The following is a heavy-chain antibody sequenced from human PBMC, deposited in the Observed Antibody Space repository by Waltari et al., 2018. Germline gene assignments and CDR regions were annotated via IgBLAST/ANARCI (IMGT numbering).Heavy chain of an antibody. J-gene: IGHJ6*02. V-gene: IGHV5-51*01. CDR1: GYSFTSYW. D-gene: IGHD3-3*01. Sequence: EVQLVQSGAEVKKPGESLKISCKGSGYSFTSYWIGWVRQMPGKGLEGMGIIYPGDSDTRYSPSFQGQVTISADKSISTAYLQWSSLKASDTAMYYCARLQRSGYYRYYYYGMDVWGQGTTVTVSS. CDR3: ARLQRSGYYRYYYYGMDV. CDR2: IYPGDSDT.